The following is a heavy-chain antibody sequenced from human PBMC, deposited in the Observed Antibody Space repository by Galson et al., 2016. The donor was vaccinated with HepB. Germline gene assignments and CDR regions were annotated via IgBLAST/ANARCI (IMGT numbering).Heavy chain of an antibody. CDR1: GASISSDS. CDR2: IYYIGST. J-gene: IGHJ6*02. V-gene: IGHV4-59*01. D-gene: IGHD6-6*01. CDR3: ARLPLYSSSWNKYYYAMDV. Sequence: SETLSLTCTVSGASISSDSWSWIRQPPGKGLEWIGYIYYIGSTNYNPSLKSRVTISVDTSKNQFSLKLSSVTAADTALYYCARLPLYSSSWNKYYYAMDVWGQGTTVTVSS.